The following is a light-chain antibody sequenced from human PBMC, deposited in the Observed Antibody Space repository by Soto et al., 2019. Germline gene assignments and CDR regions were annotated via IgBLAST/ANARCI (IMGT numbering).Light chain of an antibody. V-gene: IGKV3-15*01. Sequence: EIVMTQSPATLSVSPGERATLSCRASQSVSSNVAWYQQIPGQTPRLLIYGASTRATGIQVRFSGSGSGTEFTLTISSLQSEDFAVYYCNQYDAGPYTFGQGTKVDI. CDR3: NQYDAGPYT. CDR1: QSVSSN. CDR2: GAS. J-gene: IGKJ2*01.